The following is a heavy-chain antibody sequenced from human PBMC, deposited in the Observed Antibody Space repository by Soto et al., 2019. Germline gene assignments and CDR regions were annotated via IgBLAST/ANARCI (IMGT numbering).Heavy chain of an antibody. CDR3: AKGYAIVTHAFDI. CDR1: GFTFSSYA. Sequence: GGSLRLSCAASGFTFSSYAMSWVRQAPGKGLEWVSAISGSGGSTYYADSVKGRFTISRDNSKNTLYLQMDSLRAEDTAVYYCAKGYAIVTHAFDIWGQGTMVTVSS. J-gene: IGHJ3*02. V-gene: IGHV3-23*01. D-gene: IGHD4-4*01. CDR2: ISGSGGST.